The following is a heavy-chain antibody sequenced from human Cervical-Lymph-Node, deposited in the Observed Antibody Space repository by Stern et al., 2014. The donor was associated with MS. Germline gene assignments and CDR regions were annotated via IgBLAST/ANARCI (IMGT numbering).Heavy chain of an antibody. V-gene: IGHV1-69*09. CDR3: ARDLSGSTDFPLDY. D-gene: IGHD3-3*01. J-gene: IGHJ4*02. Sequence: VQLVESGAELKTPGSSVKLSCKASTGAFTTYAISWVRLAPGQGLEWMGRITPTPGRTNYAQKFQGRVTITADKSTTTVYMELSSLTSDDTAVYYCARDLSGSTDFPLDYWGQGTLVTVSS. CDR1: TGAFTTYA. CDR2: ITPTPGRT.